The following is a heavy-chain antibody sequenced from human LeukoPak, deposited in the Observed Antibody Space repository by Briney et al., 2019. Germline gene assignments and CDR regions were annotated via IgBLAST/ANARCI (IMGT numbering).Heavy chain of an antibody. CDR3: ARDRDWSFDY. Sequence: GGSLRLSCAASGFTFSSYSMNWVRQAPGKGLEWVSYISSSSSTKYYADSVKGRFTISRDNAKNSLYLEMSSLRAEDTAVYYCARDRDWSFDYWGQGTLVTVSS. CDR2: ISSSSSTK. CDR1: GFTFSSYS. V-gene: IGHV3-48*04. D-gene: IGHD3-9*01. J-gene: IGHJ4*02.